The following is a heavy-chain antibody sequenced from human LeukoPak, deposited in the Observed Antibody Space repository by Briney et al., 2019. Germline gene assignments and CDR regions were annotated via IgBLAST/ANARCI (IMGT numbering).Heavy chain of an antibody. Sequence: GGSLRLSCAASGFTFSNYWMTWVRQAPGKGLEWVAVISYDGSHKYYADSVKGRFTISRDNSKNTLYLQMNSLRAEDTSVYYCARPTEYFDFWSGYFGWFDPWGQGTLVTVSS. D-gene: IGHD3-3*01. J-gene: IGHJ5*02. V-gene: IGHV3-30*03. CDR1: GFTFSNYW. CDR2: ISYDGSHK. CDR3: ARPTEYFDFWSGYFGWFDP.